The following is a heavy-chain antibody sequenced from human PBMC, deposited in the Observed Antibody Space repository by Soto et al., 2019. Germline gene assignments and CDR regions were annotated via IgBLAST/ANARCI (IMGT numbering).Heavy chain of an antibody. CDR3: ARDGPYYYASRMDV. J-gene: IGHJ6*02. CDR1: GIPVSSNY. V-gene: IGHV3-53*04. Sequence: EVPLVESGGGLVQPGGSLRLSCVASGIPVSSNYMTWVRQAPGKGLEWVSVLHSGGDTYYANSVKGRFTISRHDSTNTLFLQMNSLTADDTAVYYCARDGPYYYASRMDVWGQGTTVTVSS. CDR2: LHSGGDT. D-gene: IGHD3-10*01.